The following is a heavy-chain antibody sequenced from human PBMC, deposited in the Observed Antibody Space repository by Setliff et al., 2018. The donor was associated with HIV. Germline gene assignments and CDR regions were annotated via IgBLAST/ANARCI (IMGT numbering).Heavy chain of an antibody. CDR2: INHSGST. CDR3: ARVVGQVGSNWYNYYYYMDV. V-gene: IGHV4-34*01. D-gene: IGHD6-13*01. Sequence: SETLSLTCAVYGGSFSGHYWSWIRQPPGKGPEWIGEINHSGSTNYNPSLKSRVTISVDTSKNQFSLKLSSVTAADTAVYYCARVVGQVGSNWYNYYYYMDVWAKGTTVTVSS. CDR1: GGSFSGHY. J-gene: IGHJ6*03.